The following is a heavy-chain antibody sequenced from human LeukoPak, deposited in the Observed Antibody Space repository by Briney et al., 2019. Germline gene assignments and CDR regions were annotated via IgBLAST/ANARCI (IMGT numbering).Heavy chain of an antibody. J-gene: IGHJ5*02. Sequence: SETLSLTCTVSGGSISSYYWSWIRQPPGKGLEWIGEINHSGSTNYNPSLKSRVTISVDTSKNQFSLKLSSVTAADTAVYYCARVRILTGYYHGCWFDPWGQGTLVTVSS. V-gene: IGHV4-34*01. CDR3: ARVRILTGYYHGCWFDP. D-gene: IGHD3-9*01. CDR1: GGSISSYY. CDR2: INHSGST.